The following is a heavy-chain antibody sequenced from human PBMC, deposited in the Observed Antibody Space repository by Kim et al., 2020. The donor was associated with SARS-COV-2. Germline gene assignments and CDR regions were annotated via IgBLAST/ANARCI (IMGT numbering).Heavy chain of an antibody. CDR3: ARDHHGFGDI. CDR2: TI. J-gene: IGHJ3*02. V-gene: IGHV3-48*04. D-gene: IGHD3-10*01. Sequence: TIDYADSVKGRFTLSRDNAKNSLYLQMNSLRAEDTAVYYCARDHHGFGDIWGQGTMVTVSS.